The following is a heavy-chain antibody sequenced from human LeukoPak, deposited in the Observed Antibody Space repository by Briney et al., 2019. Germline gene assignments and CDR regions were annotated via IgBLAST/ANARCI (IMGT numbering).Heavy chain of an antibody. V-gene: IGHV1-8*01. CDR2: MNPNSGNT. Sequence: GASVKVSCKASGYTFTSYDINWVRQATGQGLEWMGWMNPNSGNTGYAQKFQGRVTVTRNTSISTAYMELSSLRSEDTAVYYCARDATGYSSSWAFFDYWGQGTLVTVSS. J-gene: IGHJ4*02. CDR3: ARDATGYSSSWAFFDY. CDR1: GYTFTSYD. D-gene: IGHD6-13*01.